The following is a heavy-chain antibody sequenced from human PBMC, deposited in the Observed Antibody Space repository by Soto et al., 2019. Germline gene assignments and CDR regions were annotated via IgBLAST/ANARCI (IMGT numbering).Heavy chain of an antibody. D-gene: IGHD3-22*01. Sequence: PSETLSLTCSVSGVSISSGGYYWGWIRQSPGKGLEWIGSMTYTGNTYINASLQSRVTTFVDASRNQFSLKMTSVTAADTAVYYCVRQDYYESGDWGQGTLVTVSS. CDR3: VRQDYYESGD. CDR2: MTYTGNT. J-gene: IGHJ4*02. V-gene: IGHV4-39*01. CDR1: GVSISSGGYY.